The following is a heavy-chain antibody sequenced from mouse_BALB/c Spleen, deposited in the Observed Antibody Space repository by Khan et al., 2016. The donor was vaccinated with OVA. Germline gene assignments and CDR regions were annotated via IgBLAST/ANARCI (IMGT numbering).Heavy chain of an antibody. D-gene: IGHD1-2*01. J-gene: IGHJ4*01. Sequence: QVQLKQSGPGLVAPSQSLSITCTVSGFSFTSYGVHWVRQPLGKGLVWLVVLLSDGKTTYNSTLKSRLSISKDNSNSQVFLKMISLQTDDTAMYYCARYSHRMTAVMDYWGQGTTVTVSS. V-gene: IGHV2-6*03. CDR1: GFSFTSYG. CDR3: ARYSHRMTAVMDY. CDR2: LLSDGKT.